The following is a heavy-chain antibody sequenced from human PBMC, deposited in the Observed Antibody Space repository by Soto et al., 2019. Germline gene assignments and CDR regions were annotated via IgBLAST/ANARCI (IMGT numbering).Heavy chain of an antibody. CDR2: IKSKTAGGTT. CDR1: GFTFTNAW. Sequence: GGSLRLSCAASGFTFTNAWMNWVRQAPGKGQEWVGRIKSKTAGGTTDYAAPVKGRFTISRDDSKNTLYLQMNSLRAEDTAVYYCAKGVPGIAVAGTGYFQHWGQGTLVTVSS. V-gene: IGHV3-15*07. J-gene: IGHJ1*01. D-gene: IGHD6-19*01. CDR3: AKGVPGIAVAGTGYFQH.